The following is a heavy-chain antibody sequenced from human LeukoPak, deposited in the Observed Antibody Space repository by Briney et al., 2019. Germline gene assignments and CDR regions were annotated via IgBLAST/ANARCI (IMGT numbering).Heavy chain of an antibody. CDR3: ARYSGSYYGDAFDI. CDR2: IYYSGST. J-gene: IGHJ3*02. Sequence: SETLSLTCTVSGGSISSSSYYWGWIRQPPGKGLEWIGSIYYSGSTYYNPSLKSRVTISVDTSKNQFSLKLSSVTAADTAVYYGARYSGSYYGDAFDIWGQGTMVTVSS. V-gene: IGHV4-39*07. CDR1: GGSISSSSYY. D-gene: IGHD1-26*01.